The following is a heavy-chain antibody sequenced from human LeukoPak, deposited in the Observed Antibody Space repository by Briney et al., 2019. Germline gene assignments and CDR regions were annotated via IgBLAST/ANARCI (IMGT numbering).Heavy chain of an antibody. D-gene: IGHD4-17*01. CDR2: ISWNSGSI. J-gene: IGHJ3*02. CDR1: GFTFDDYA. CDR3: AKDIGTVTTFYAFDI. V-gene: IGHV3-9*01. Sequence: GGSLRLSCAASGFTFDDYAMHWVRQAPGKGLEWVSGISWNSGSIGYADSVKGRFTISRDNAKNSLYLQMNSLRAEDTALYYCAKDIGTVTTFYAFDIWGQGTMVTVSS.